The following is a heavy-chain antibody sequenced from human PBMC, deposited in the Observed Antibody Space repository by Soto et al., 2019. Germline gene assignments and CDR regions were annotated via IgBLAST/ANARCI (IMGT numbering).Heavy chain of an antibody. Sequence: GGSLRLSCAASGFSLYNYAMDWVRQAPGQGLEWVSYISLSSANIHYADSVRGRFTVSRDNAKNSLYLQMNSLRAEDTAVYYCARSVYGGNYYYYGMDVWGQGTTVTVSS. CDR1: GFSLYNYA. D-gene: IGHD2-15*01. V-gene: IGHV3-48*01. J-gene: IGHJ6*02. CDR2: ISLSSANI. CDR3: ARSVYGGNYYYYGMDV.